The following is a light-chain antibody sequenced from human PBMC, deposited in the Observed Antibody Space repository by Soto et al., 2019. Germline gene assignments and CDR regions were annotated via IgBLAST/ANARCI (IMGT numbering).Light chain of an antibody. V-gene: IGKV3-15*01. Sequence: EIVMTQSPATLSVSPGERATLSCRASQSVASNLAWYQQKPGQAPRLLIYGASTRATGIPARFSGSGSGTAFTLTISSLQSVDFAVYSCQQYNNWPWTFGQGTKVDVK. CDR2: GAS. J-gene: IGKJ1*01. CDR3: QQYNNWPWT. CDR1: QSVASN.